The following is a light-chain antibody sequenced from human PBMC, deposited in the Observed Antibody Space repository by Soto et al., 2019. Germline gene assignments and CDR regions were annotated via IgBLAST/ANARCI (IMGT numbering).Light chain of an antibody. CDR1: QSVSSN. J-gene: IGKJ2*01. V-gene: IGKV3D-15*01. Sequence: EIVMTQSPATLSVSPGERATLSCRASQSVSSNLAWYQQKPGQAPRLLIYGTSTRATGIPARFSGSGSGTEFTLTISGLQSEDFVVYYCQHYNNWPPYTFGQGTKLEIK. CDR3: QHYNNWPPYT. CDR2: GTS.